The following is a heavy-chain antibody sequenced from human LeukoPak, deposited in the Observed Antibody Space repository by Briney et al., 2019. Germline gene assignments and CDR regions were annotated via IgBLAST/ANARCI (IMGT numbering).Heavy chain of an antibody. Sequence: GGSLRLSCAASGFTFSSYGMSWVRQAPGKGLEWVSAIGHSGSNTYYADSVKGRFTISRDNSKNTLYLQMNSLRVDDTALYFCTKGGVGATLRPHCFDAWGRGTMVAVSS. J-gene: IGHJ3*01. CDR1: GFTFSSYG. CDR3: TKGGVGATLRPHCFDA. D-gene: IGHD3-16*01. CDR2: IGHSGSNT. V-gene: IGHV3-23*01.